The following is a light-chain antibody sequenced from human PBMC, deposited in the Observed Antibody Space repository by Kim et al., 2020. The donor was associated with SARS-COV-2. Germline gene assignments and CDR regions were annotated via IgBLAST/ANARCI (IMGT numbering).Light chain of an antibody. J-gene: IGLJ3*02. CDR1: ALPKQY. Sequence: VSPGQTARITCSGDALPKQYAYWYQQKPGQAPVLVIYKDSERPSGIPERFSGSSSGTTVTLTISGVQAEDEADYYCQSADSSGTWVFGGGTQLAVL. CDR3: QSADSSGTWV. V-gene: IGLV3-25*03. CDR2: KDS.